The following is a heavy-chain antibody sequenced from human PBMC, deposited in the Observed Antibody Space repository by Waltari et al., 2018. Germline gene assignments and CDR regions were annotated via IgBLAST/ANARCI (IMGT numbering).Heavy chain of an antibody. CDR2: IYYTGST. CDR3: ARGGGGDWEWFDP. Sequence: QVQLQESGPSLLKPSETLSLICTVSVGPISGFYWSWVRQPPGKGLDWIGYIYYTGSTNFNPSLKSRVTMSVDTSKNQFSLKLSSVTAADTAFYYCARGGGGDWEWFDPWGQGTLVTVSS. V-gene: IGHV4-59*01. J-gene: IGHJ5*02. D-gene: IGHD2-21*02. CDR1: VGPISGFY.